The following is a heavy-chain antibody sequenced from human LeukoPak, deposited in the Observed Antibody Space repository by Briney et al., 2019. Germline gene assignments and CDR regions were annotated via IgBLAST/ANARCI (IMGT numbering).Heavy chain of an antibody. CDR3: ARQGLLSSFDY. CDR1: GGSISSYY. J-gene: IGHJ4*02. D-gene: IGHD2-15*01. V-gene: IGHV4-59*08. Sequence: PSETLSLTCTVSGGSISSYYWSWIRQPPGKGLEWFGYIYYSGSTNYNPSLKSRVTISVDTSKNQFSLKLSSVTAADTAVYYCARQGLLSSFDYWGQGTLVTVSS. CDR2: IYYSGST.